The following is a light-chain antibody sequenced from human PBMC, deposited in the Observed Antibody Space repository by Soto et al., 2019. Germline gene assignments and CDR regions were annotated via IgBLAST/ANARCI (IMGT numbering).Light chain of an antibody. J-gene: IGKJ2*01. CDR1: QIINTY. V-gene: IGKV1-39*01. Sequence: DIPMTQSPSSLSASVGDRVTITCRASQIINTYLNWYQQKPGRPAKRLIFGASSLRSGVPSRFSGTGSGTDFTLTINNLQPDDFATYYCQQSYSSLYTFGQGTKLEIK. CDR2: GAS. CDR3: QQSYSSLYT.